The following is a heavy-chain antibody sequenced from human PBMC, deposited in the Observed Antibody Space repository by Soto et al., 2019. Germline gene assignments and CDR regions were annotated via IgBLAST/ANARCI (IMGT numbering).Heavy chain of an antibody. V-gene: IGHV1-3*01. Sequence: ASVKLSCKASGYTFTGYYMHWVRQAPGQRLEWMGWINAGNGNTKYSQKFQGRVTITRDTSASTAYMELSSLRSEDTAVYYCARGPGGPDGPGDYWGQGTLVTVSS. CDR3: ARGPGGPDGPGDY. CDR2: INAGNGNT. CDR1: GYTFTGYY. D-gene: IGHD2-15*01. J-gene: IGHJ4*02.